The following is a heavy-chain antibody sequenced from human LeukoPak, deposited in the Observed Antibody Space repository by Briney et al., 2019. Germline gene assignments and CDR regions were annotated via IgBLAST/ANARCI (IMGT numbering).Heavy chain of an antibody. CDR3: ARDRGILTYYYDSSGYYYGYFDY. CDR2: ISYDGSNK. Sequence: GSSLRLSCAASGFTFSSYAMRWVRQAPGQGLEWVAVISYDGSNKYYAEYVKGRVTITRDNSKNTAYLQINSLRPADTAVYYCARDRGILTYYYDSSGYYYGYFDYWGQGTLVTVSS. J-gene: IGHJ4*02. CDR1: GFTFSSYA. V-gene: IGHV3-30-3*01. D-gene: IGHD3-22*01.